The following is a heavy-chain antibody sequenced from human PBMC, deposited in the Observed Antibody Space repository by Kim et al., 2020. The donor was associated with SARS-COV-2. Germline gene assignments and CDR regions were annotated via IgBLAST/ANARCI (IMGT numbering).Heavy chain of an antibody. CDR1: GFTFSSYA. D-gene: IGHD6-13*01. Sequence: GGSLRLSCAASGFTFSSYAMHWVRQAPGKGLEWVAVISYDGSNKYYADSVKGRFTISRDNSKNTLYLQMNSLRAEDTAVYYCARGAAAETSIDYWGQGTLVTVSS. J-gene: IGHJ4*02. V-gene: IGHV3-30-3*01. CDR3: ARGAAAETSIDY. CDR2: ISYDGSNK.